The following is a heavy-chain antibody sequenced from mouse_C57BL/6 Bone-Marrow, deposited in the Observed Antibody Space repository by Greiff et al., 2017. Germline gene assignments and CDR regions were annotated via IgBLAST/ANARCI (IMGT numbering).Heavy chain of an antibody. D-gene: IGHD3-3*01. J-gene: IGHJ4*01. Sequence: QVQLQQPGAELVRPGSSVKLSCKASGYTFTSYWMDWVKQRPGQGLEWIGNIYPSASETHYNQKFKDKATLTVDKSSSTADMQLSSLTSEDSAVYYCARRGELGARAMAYWGQGTSVTVSS. CDR1: GYTFTSYW. CDR2: IYPSASET. V-gene: IGHV1-61*01. CDR3: ARRGELGARAMAY.